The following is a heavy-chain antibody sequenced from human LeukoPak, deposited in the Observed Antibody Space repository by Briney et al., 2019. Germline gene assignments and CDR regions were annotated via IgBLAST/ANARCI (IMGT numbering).Heavy chain of an antibody. CDR3: AKSPSLFGVVIILDY. V-gene: IGHV3-23*01. CDR2: ISGSGGST. Sequence: GGSLRPSCAASGFTFSSYAMSWVRQAPGKGLEWVSAISGSGGSTYYADSVKGRFTISRDNSKNTLYLQMNGLRAEDTAVYYCAKSPSLFGVVIILDYWGQGTLVTVSS. J-gene: IGHJ4*02. D-gene: IGHD3-3*01. CDR1: GFTFSSYA.